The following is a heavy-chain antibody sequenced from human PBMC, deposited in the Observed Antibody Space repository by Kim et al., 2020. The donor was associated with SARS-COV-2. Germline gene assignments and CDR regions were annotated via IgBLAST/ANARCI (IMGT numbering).Heavy chain of an antibody. D-gene: IGHD6-19*01. J-gene: IGHJ4*02. CDR2: T. CDR3: ARDGRGWRLDY. Sequence: TKYSQKFQGRVTITRDTSASTTYMDLSSLRSEATAVYYCARDGRGWRLDYWGQGTLVTVSS. V-gene: IGHV1-3*01.